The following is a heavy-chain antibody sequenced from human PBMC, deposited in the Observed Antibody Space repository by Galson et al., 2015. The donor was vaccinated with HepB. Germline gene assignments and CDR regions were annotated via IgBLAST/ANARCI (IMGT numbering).Heavy chain of an antibody. J-gene: IGHJ4*02. V-gene: IGHV3-9*01. Sequence: SLRLSCAPSTFNFDKYAMHWVRQAPGKGLEWVSGISWNSGSIGYADPVKGRFTISRDNAKNSLYLQMNSLRVEDTAVYYCAKGLYGDYEGSNLDYWGQGTLVTVSS. D-gene: IGHD4-17*01. CDR3: AKGLYGDYEGSNLDY. CDR2: ISWNSGSI. CDR1: TFNFDKYA.